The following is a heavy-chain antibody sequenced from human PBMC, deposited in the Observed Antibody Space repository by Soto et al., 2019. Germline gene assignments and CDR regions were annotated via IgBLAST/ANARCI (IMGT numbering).Heavy chain of an antibody. V-gene: IGHV3-30-3*01. CDR3: ATSSGYLNYFDY. D-gene: IGHD6-19*01. Sequence: PGGSLILSCVESGFSFRTYPMHWVRQAPGKGLEWVALISYDGSSEAYGESVRDRFTVSRDNSKSTLYLQLNSLRPEDTAVYYCATSSGYLNYFDYWSQGTLVTVSS. CDR1: GFSFRTYP. CDR2: ISYDGSSE. J-gene: IGHJ4*02.